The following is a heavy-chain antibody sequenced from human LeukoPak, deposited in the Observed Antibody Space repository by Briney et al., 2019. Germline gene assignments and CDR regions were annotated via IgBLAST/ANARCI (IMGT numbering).Heavy chain of an antibody. Sequence: KPSETLSLTCTVSGGSISSSSYYWGWIRQPPGKGLEWIGSIYYSASTYYNPSLKSRVTISVDKSTNQFSLKLSSVTAADTAVYYCARGDCSGGSCYLFDYWGQGALVTVSS. J-gene: IGHJ4*02. CDR3: ARGDCSGGSCYLFDY. CDR1: GGSISSSSYY. D-gene: IGHD2-15*01. V-gene: IGHV4-39*01. CDR2: IYYSAST.